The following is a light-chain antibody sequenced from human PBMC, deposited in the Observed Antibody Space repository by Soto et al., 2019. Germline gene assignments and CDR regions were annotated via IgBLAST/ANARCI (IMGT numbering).Light chain of an antibody. J-gene: IGLJ2*01. CDR3: TSYTSISSVV. CDR2: EVS. Sequence: QSALTQPASVSGSPGQSITISCTGTSSDVGGYNYVSWYQQHPGKAPKLMIYEVSNRPSGVSNRFSASKSGNTASLTISGLQAEDEADYYCTSYTSISSVVFGGGTKLTVL. CDR1: SSDVGGYNY. V-gene: IGLV2-14*01.